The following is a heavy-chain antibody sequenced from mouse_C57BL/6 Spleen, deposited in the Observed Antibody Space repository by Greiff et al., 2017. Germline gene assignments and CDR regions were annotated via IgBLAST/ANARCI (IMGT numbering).Heavy chain of an antibody. V-gene: IGHV5-17*01. CDR1: GFTFSDYG. CDR2: ISSGSSTI. CDR3: ASANFYYFDY. Sequence: EVKLMESGGGLVKPGGSLKLSCAASGFTFSDYGMHWVRQAPEKGLEWVAYISSGSSTIYYTETVKGRFTISRDNAKNTLFLQMTSLRSEDTAMYYCASANFYYFDYWGQGTTLTVSS. J-gene: IGHJ2*01. D-gene: IGHD4-1*01.